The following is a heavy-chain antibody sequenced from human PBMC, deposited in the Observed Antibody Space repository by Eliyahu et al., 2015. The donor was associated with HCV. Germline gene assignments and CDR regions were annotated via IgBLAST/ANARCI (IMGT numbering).Heavy chain of an antibody. CDR3: ARDSIVVVVAATRWFDP. D-gene: IGHD2-15*01. J-gene: IGHJ5*02. Sequence: QVQLVQSGAEVKKPGASVKVSCKASGYTFTSYGISWVRQAPGQGLEWMGWISAYNGNTNYAQKLQGRVTMTTDTSTSTAYMELRSLRSDDTAVYYCARDSIVVVVAATRWFDPWGQGTLVTVSS. CDR2: ISAYNGNT. V-gene: IGHV1-18*01. CDR1: GYTFTSYG.